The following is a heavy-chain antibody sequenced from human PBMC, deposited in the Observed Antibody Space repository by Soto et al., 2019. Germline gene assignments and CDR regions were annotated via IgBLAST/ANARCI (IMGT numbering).Heavy chain of an antibody. CDR1: GGSISSYY. CDR3: ARVGGYYDSSGYYYVVDY. Sequence: SETLSLTCNVSGGSISSYYWSWIRQPPGKGLEWIGYIYYSGSTNYNPSLKSRVTISVDTSKNQFSLKLSSVTAADTAVYYCARVGGYYDSSGYYYVVDYWGQGTLVTAPQ. J-gene: IGHJ4*02. V-gene: IGHV4-59*01. CDR2: IYYSGST. D-gene: IGHD3-22*01.